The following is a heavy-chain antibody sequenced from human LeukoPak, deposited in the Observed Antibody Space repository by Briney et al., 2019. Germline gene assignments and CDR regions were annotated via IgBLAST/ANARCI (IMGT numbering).Heavy chain of an antibody. CDR3: VRWSPSTVTYDY. CDR1: GFTFNDYH. D-gene: IGHD4-17*01. J-gene: IGHJ4*02. Sequence: SGGSLRLSCAASGFTFNDYHMSWIRQAPGKGLEWIAYVSSSGIIQYYPDSVKGRFTVSRDNAKNSLSLQMNSLTAEDTAVYYCVRWSPSTVTYDYWGQGTLVTVSS. CDR2: VSSSGIIQ. V-gene: IGHV3-11*01.